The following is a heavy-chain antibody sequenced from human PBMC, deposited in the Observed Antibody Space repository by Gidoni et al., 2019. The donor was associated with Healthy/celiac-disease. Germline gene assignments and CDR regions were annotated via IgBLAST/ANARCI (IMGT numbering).Heavy chain of an antibody. J-gene: IGHJ6*02. CDR3: ARAPGIRGLHLGELSLYRYYYYGMDV. CDR2: ITPILGIA. V-gene: IGHV1-69*04. CDR1: GGPFRSHL. Sequence: QVQLVQSAAEVKKPGSSVKVSCKSSGGPFRSHLLSWFQQAPGQGLEWMGRITPILGIANYAQKFQGRVTITADKSTSTAYMELSSLRSEDTAVYYCARAPGIRGLHLGELSLYRYYYYGMDVWGQGTTVTVSS. D-gene: IGHD3-16*02.